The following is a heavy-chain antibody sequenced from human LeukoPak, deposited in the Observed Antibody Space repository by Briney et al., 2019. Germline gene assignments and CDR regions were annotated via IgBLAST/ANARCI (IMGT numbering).Heavy chain of an antibody. CDR2: IWYDGSNK. CDR3: AKDHIAARYYFDY. Sequence: GGSLRLSCAASGFTFSSYGVHWVRQAPGKGLEWVAVIWYDGSNKYYADSVKGRFTTSRDNSKNTLYLQMNSLRAEDTAVYYCAKDHIAARYYFDYWGQGTLVTVSS. D-gene: IGHD5-12*01. V-gene: IGHV3-33*06. CDR1: GFTFSSYG. J-gene: IGHJ4*02.